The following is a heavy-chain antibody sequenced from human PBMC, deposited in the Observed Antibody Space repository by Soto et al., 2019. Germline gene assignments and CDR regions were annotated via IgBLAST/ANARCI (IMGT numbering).Heavy chain of an antibody. CDR2: IGAYSGNA. CDR3: ARGGEPIDY. J-gene: IGHJ4*02. CDR1: GYNFIGYA. D-gene: IGHD2-21*01. V-gene: IGHV1-18*04. Sequence: ASVKVSCKTSGYNFIGYAITWVRQAPGQRLEWVGWIGAYSGNANYSQKFQGRVTITRDTSASTAYMELSSLRSEDTAVYYCARGGEPIDYWGQGTLVTVSS.